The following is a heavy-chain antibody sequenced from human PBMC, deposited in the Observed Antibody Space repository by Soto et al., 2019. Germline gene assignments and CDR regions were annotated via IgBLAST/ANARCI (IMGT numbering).Heavy chain of an antibody. CDR3: ARDQPVYSYGYGLGY. D-gene: IGHD5-18*01. V-gene: IGHV3-21*01. J-gene: IGHJ4*02. CDR2: ISSSSSYI. CDR1: GFTFSSYS. Sequence: EVQLVESGGGLVKPGGSLRLSCAASGFTFSSYSMNWVRQAPGKGLEWVSSISSSSSYIYYADSVKGRFTISRDNAKNPLYLQMNSLRAEDTAVYYCARDQPVYSYGYGLGYWGQGTLVTVSS.